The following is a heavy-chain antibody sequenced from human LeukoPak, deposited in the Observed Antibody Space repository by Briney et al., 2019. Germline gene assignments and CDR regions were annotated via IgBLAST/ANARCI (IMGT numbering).Heavy chain of an antibody. D-gene: IGHD3-22*01. J-gene: IGHJ4*02. Sequence: PSETLSLTCTVSGGSISSYYWSWIRQPPGKGLEWIGYIYYSGSTNYNPSLKSRVTISVDTSKNQFSLKLSSVTAADTAVYYCARGLNYYDSSGVWGQGTLVTVSS. V-gene: IGHV4-59*12. CDR2: IYYSGST. CDR3: ARGLNYYDSSGV. CDR1: GGSISSYY.